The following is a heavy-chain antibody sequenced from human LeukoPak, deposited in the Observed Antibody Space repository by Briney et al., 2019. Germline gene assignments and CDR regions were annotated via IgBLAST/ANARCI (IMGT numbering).Heavy chain of an antibody. V-gene: IGHV1-8*02. CDR2: MNPNSGNT. CDR1: GYTFTSYD. Sequence: ASVKVSCKASGYTFTSYDINWVRQATGQGLEWMGWMNPNSGNTGYAQKFQGRVTMTRDTSTSTVYTELSSLRSEDTAVYYCAILVGGYSYGAPMDVWGQGTTVTVSS. J-gene: IGHJ6*02. CDR3: AILVGGYSYGAPMDV. D-gene: IGHD5-18*01.